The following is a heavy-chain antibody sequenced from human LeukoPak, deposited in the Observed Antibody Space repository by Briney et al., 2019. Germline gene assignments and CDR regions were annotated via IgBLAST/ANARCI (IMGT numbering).Heavy chain of an antibody. CDR3: ARDAQMAAAGTSGDY. D-gene: IGHD6-13*01. Sequence: SVKVSCKASGGTFSSYAISWVRQAPGQGLEWMGRIIPILGIANYAQKFQGRATITADKSTSTAYMELSSLRSEDTAVYYCARDAQMAAAGTSGDYWGQGTLVTVSS. V-gene: IGHV1-69*04. CDR1: GGTFSSYA. J-gene: IGHJ4*02. CDR2: IIPILGIA.